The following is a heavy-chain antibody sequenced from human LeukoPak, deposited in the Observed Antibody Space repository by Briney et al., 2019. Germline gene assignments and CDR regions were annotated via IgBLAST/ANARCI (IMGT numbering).Heavy chain of an antibody. D-gene: IGHD6-19*01. V-gene: IGHV1-8*01. CDR2: MNPNSGNT. Sequence: GASVKVSCKASGYTFTSYDINWVRQAPGQGLEWMGRMNPNSGNTGYAQKFQGRVTMTRNTSISTAYMELSSLRSEDTAEYYCAKGTPTDAYSSGWYLWGQGTLVTVSS. CDR1: GYTFTSYD. J-gene: IGHJ4*02. CDR3: AKGTPTDAYSSGWYL.